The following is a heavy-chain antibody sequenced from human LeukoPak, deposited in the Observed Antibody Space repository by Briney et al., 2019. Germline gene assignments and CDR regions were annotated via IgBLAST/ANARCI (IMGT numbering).Heavy chain of an antibody. J-gene: IGHJ6*02. Sequence: PGGSLRLSCAASGFTVSSNYMSWVRQAPGKGLEWVSVIYSGGSPYYADSVKGRFTISRDNSKNTLYLQMNSLRAEDTAVYYCARHRHSDYSLGYYYYGMDVWGQGTTVTVSS. CDR1: GFTVSSNY. CDR3: ARHRHSDYSLGYYYYGMDV. V-gene: IGHV3-66*04. D-gene: IGHD4-11*01. CDR2: IYSGGSP.